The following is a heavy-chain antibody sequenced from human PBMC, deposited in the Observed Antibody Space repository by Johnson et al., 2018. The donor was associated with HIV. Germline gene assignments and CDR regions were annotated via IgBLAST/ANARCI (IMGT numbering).Heavy chain of an antibody. V-gene: IGHV3-30*02. CDR2: IRYDGSNK. D-gene: IGHD6-13*01. Sequence: QVQLVESGGGLVQPGGSLRLSCAASGFTFSSYGMHWVRQAPGKGLAWVAFIRYDGSNKYYADSVKGRFTISRDNSKNTRYLQMNSLRAEDTAVYYCARVGAIAAGGAFDIWGQGTKVTVSS. J-gene: IGHJ3*02. CDR3: ARVGAIAAGGAFDI. CDR1: GFTFSSYG.